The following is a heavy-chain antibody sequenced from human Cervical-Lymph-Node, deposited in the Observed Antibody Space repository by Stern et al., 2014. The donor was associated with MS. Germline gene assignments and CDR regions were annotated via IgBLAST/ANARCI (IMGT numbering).Heavy chain of an antibody. J-gene: IGHJ6*02. V-gene: IGHV1-69*01. CDR3: ATPSTVTVDGMDV. D-gene: IGHD4-17*01. Sequence: MQLVESGAEVKKTGSSVKVSCKASGGTFSNQAINWVRQAPGQGLEWVGGIIPIFGTPNYAQKVQDRVTITADESTSTAYMDLNSLRSEDTAVYYCATPSTVTVDGMDVWGQGTTVTVSS. CDR2: IIPIFGTP. CDR1: GGTFSNQA.